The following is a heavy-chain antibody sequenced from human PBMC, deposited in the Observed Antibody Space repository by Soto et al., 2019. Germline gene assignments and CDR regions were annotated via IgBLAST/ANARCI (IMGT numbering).Heavy chain of an antibody. D-gene: IGHD2-2*01. Sequence: GGSLRLSCAASGFTFRSYGIHWVRQAPGKGLEWVALIWFDGSKKYYVDSVKGRFAVSRDNSKNTLYLQMNSLRAGDTAVYYCAKASARQLLTTNWFDPWGQGTLVTVSS. CDR2: IWFDGSKK. V-gene: IGHV3-33*06. CDR3: AKASARQLLTTNWFDP. J-gene: IGHJ5*02. CDR1: GFTFRSYG.